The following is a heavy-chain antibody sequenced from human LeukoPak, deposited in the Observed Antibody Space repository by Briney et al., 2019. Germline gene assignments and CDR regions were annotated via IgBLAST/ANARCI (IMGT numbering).Heavy chain of an antibody. CDR2: IYYSGST. CDR3: ARLFMYSSRYFDY. Sequence: SETLSLTCTVSGGSVSSIDYYWGWIRQPPGKGLEWIGSIYYSGSTYYNPSLKSRVTISVDTSKNQFSLKLSSVTAADTAVYYCARLFMYSSRYFDYWGQGTLVTVSS. CDR1: GGSVSSIDYY. J-gene: IGHJ4*02. V-gene: IGHV4-39*01. D-gene: IGHD2-21*01.